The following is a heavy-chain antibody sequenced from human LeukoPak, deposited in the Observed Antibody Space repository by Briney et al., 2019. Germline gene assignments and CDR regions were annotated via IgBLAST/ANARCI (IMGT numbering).Heavy chain of an antibody. Sequence: PGRSLRLSCAASAFTFSDYYMSWIRQAPGEGLEWVSYISSSSSTIYYADSVKGRLTISRYNAKNSLYLQMNSLRAEDTAVYYCARDLEYYYDSGQVRWFDPWGQGTLVTVSS. J-gene: IGHJ5*02. V-gene: IGHV3-11*01. CDR2: ISSSSSTI. D-gene: IGHD3-22*01. CDR3: ARDLEYYYDSGQVRWFDP. CDR1: AFTFSDYY.